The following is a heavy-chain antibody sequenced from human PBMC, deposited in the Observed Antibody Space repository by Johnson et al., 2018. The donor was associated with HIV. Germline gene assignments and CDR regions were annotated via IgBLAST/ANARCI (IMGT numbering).Heavy chain of an antibody. CDR3: TTGISWYGAITFDI. V-gene: IGHV3-66*01. J-gene: IGHJ3*02. Sequence: VQLVESGGGLVQPGGSLRLSCAASGFTVSSNFMGWVRQAPGKGLEWVSSIYTGGSTYYADSVKGRFTISRDNSKNTLYLQMNSLKTEDTAVYYCTTGISWYGAITFDIWGQGTMVTVSS. CDR1: GFTVSSNF. CDR2: IYTGGST. D-gene: IGHD3-10*01.